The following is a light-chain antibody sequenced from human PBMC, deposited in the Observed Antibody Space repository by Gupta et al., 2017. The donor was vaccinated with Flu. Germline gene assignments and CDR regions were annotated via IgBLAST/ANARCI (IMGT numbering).Light chain of an antibody. Sequence: SYVLTQPPSVSVAPGQTARITCGGDDIGRKSVHWYQQKPGHAPVVVVYDDSDRPSGIPERVSGSNSGNSATLTITKVEAGDESEYYCQVWHISSDHLRVFGGGTKLTVL. J-gene: IGLJ3*02. CDR3: QVWHISSDHLRV. V-gene: IGLV3-21*02. CDR2: DDS. CDR1: DIGRKS.